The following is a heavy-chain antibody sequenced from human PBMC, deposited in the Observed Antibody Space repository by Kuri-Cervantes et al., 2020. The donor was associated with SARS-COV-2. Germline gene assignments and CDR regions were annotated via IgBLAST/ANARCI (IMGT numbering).Heavy chain of an antibody. V-gene: IGHV4-34*01. Sequence: SQTLSLTCAVYGGSLSGYYWSWIRQPPGKGLEWIGEINQSGSTNYNPSLKSRVTISVDTSKNQFSLKLSSVTAADTAVYYCARKYCSGGSCYFPRGYYFDYWGRGTLVTVSS. CDR1: GGSLSGYY. CDR2: INQSGST. J-gene: IGHJ4*02. D-gene: IGHD2-15*01. CDR3: ARKYCSGGSCYFPRGYYFDY.